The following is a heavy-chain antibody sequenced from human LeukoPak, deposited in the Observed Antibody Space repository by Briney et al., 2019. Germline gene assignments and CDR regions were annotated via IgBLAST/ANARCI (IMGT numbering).Heavy chain of an antibody. CDR3: RFGDFNDY. Sequence: GGSLRLSCAASGFTFSTYRMHWVRQAPGKGLEWVSSITSSSSSMSYADSVEGRFTISRDNAKNLLYLQMNSLSAEDTAVYYCRFGDFNDYWGQGTLVTASS. J-gene: IGHJ4*02. CDR1: GFTFSTYR. CDR2: ITSSSSSM. D-gene: IGHD3-10*01. V-gene: IGHV3-21*01.